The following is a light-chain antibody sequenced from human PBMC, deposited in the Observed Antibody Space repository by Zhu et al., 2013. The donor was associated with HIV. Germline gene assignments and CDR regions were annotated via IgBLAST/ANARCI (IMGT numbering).Light chain of an antibody. CDR1: SIGSRS. CDR2: DDR. J-gene: IGLJ2*01. Sequence: SYELTQPPSVSVAPGKTATITCGGSSIGSRSVHWYQQRPGQAPVLVVYDDRDRPSGIPERFSGSNSGSTATLTISRVEAGDEADYYCQVWDSPSDHVVFGGGTKVTVL. V-gene: IGLV3-21*03. CDR3: QVWDSPSDHVV.